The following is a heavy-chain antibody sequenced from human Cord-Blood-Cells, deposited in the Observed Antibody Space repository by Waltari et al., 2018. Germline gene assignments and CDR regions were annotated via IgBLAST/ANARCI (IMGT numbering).Heavy chain of an antibody. CDR3: ATDLAGGGEVY. J-gene: IGHJ4*02. D-gene: IGHD3-10*01. Sequence: QVQLVQSGAEVKKPGASVKVSCKVSGYTLTELSMHWVRQAPGKGLGWMGGFDPEDGETIYAQKVQGRVTRTEDTSTDTAYMELSSLRSEDTAVYYCATDLAGGGEVYWGQGTLVTVSS. CDR1: GYTLTELS. CDR2: FDPEDGET. V-gene: IGHV1-24*01.